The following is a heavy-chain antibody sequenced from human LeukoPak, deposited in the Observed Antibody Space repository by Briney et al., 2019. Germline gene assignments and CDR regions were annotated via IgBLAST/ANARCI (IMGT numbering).Heavy chain of an antibody. CDR1: GGSFSGYY. D-gene: IGHD4-17*01. CDR3: AGRDYGDYVPYYGMDV. CDR2: INHSGST. Sequence: SETLSLTCAVYGGSFSGYYWSWIRQPPGKGLEWIGEINHSGSTNYNPSLKSRVTISVDTSKNQFSLKLSSVTAADTAVYYCAGRDYGDYVPYYGMDVWGKGTTVTVSS. V-gene: IGHV4-34*01. J-gene: IGHJ6*04.